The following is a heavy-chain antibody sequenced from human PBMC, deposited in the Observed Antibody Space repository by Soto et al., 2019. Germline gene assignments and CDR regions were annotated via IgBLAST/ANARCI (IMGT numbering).Heavy chain of an antibody. V-gene: IGHV3-72*01. CDR1: GFTFSDHY. Sequence: EVQLVESGGGLVQPGGSLRLSCAASGFTFSDHYMDWVRQAPGKGLEWVGRTRNKANSYTTEYAASVKGRFTISRDDSKNSLYLKMNSLKTEDTAVYYCVSGYDFFDYWGQGTLVTVSS. CDR2: TRNKANSYTT. CDR3: VSGYDFFDY. J-gene: IGHJ4*02. D-gene: IGHD5-12*01.